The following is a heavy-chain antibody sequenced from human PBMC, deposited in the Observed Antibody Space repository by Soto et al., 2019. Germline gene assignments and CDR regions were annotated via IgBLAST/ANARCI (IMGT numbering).Heavy chain of an antibody. D-gene: IGHD6-6*01. CDR1: GGTFSSYA. CDR3: ARVEEYSSSLGAFDI. J-gene: IGHJ3*02. CDR2: IIPIFGTA. V-gene: IGHV1-69*13. Sequence: SVNVSCKASGGTFSSYAISWVRRAPGQGLEWMGGIIPIFGTANYAQKFQGRVTITADESTSTAYMELSSLRSEDTAVYYCARVEEYSSSLGAFDIWGQRTMVTVSS.